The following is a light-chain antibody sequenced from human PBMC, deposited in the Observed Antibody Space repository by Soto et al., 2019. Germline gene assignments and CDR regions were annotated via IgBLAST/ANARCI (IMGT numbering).Light chain of an antibody. CDR1: QSVGSS. CDR3: QQRNDWPLT. V-gene: IGKV3-11*01. Sequence: EIVLTQSPATLSLSPGERATLSCRASQSVGSSLTWYQQKPGQAPRLLINDSSNRATGIPARFSGSGSGTDFTLTISSLEPEDFALNYCQQRNDWPLTFGGGTKVEIK. J-gene: IGKJ4*01. CDR2: DSS.